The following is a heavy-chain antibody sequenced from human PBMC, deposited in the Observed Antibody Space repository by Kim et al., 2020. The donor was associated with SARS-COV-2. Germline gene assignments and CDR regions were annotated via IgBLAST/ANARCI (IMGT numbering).Heavy chain of an antibody. Sequence: GGSLRLSCAASGFTFSSYAMSWVRQAPGKGLEWVSAISGSGGSTYYADSVKGRFTISRDNSKNTLYLQMNSLRAEDTAVYYCAKRGDFWSGYYPLYNWFDPWGQGTLVTVSS. V-gene: IGHV3-23*01. CDR3: AKRGDFWSGYYPLYNWFDP. CDR2: ISGSGGST. D-gene: IGHD3-3*01. CDR1: GFTFSSYA. J-gene: IGHJ5*02.